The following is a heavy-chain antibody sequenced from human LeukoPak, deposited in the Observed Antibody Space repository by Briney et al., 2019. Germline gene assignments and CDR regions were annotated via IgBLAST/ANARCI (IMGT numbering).Heavy chain of an antibody. D-gene: IGHD3-22*01. Sequence: GRSLRLSCAASGFSFGTSDTHWVRQAPGKGLEWVAFISYDGSNKYYADSVKGRFIISRDNSKNTLYLQMNSLKTEDTAVYYCLGDDNSGYSIDYWGQGVLVTVSS. CDR2: ISYDGSNK. V-gene: IGHV3-33*01. J-gene: IGHJ4*02. CDR3: LGDDNSGYSIDY. CDR1: GFSFGTSD.